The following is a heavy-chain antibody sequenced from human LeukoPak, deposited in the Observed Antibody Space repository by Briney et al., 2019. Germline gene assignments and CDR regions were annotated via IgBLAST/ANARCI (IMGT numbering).Heavy chain of an antibody. CDR3: ARDQGIAAAGVFDS. V-gene: IGHV1-3*01. J-gene: IGHJ4*02. CDR2: INAGNGNT. CDR1: GYTFTSYA. Sequence: ASVKVSCKASGYTFTSYAMHWVRQAPGQRLEWVGWINAGNGNTKYSQKFQGRVTITRDTSASTAYMELNSLRSDDTAVYYCARDQGIAAAGVFDSWGQGTLVTVSS. D-gene: IGHD6-13*01.